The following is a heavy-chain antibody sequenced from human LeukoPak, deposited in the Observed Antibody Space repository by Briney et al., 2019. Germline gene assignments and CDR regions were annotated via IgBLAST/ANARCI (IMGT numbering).Heavy chain of an antibody. D-gene: IGHD3-16*01. J-gene: IGHJ3*02. V-gene: IGHV4-59*01. CDR3: VRDRVLGAFDI. CDR1: GGSISSYS. CDR2: IYYSGST. Sequence: PSETLSLTCTVSGGSISSYSWTWIRQPPGKGLEWIGSIYYSGSTNYNPSLKSRVTISVDTSKNQFSLKLSSVTAADTAVYYCVRDRVLGAFDIWGQETMVTVSS.